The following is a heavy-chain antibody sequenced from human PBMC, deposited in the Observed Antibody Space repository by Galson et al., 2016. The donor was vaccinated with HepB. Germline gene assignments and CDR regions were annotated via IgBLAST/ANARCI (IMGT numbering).Heavy chain of an antibody. CDR3: AKDGDSSGWYDLDY. CDR2: ISNSGDIT. V-gene: IGHV3-23*01. D-gene: IGHD6-19*01. Sequence: SLRLSCAASGFSFSDYAMNWVRQAPGKGLEWVSAISNSGDITYYADSVKGRFTISRDNSQNTLYVQMNSLRAEDTAVYYCAKDGDSSGWYDLDYWGQGTLVTVSS. J-gene: IGHJ4*02. CDR1: GFSFSDYA.